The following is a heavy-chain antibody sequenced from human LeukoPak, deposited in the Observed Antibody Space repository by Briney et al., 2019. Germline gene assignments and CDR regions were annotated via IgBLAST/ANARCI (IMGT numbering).Heavy chain of an antibody. D-gene: IGHD1-14*01. CDR3: ASAPRITPEY. CDR2: INSDGSST. V-gene: IGHV3-74*01. Sequence: GGSLRLSCAASGFTFSSYWMHWVRQAPGKGLVWVSRINSDGSSTSYADSVRGRFTISRDTAKNTLYLQMNSLRAEDTAVYYCASAPRITPEYWGQGTLVTVSS. CDR1: GFTFSSYW. J-gene: IGHJ4*02.